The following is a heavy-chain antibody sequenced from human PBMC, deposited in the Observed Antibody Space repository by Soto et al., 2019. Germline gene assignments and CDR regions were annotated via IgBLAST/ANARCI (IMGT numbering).Heavy chain of an antibody. CDR2: IYYSGST. Sequence: QVQLQESGPGLVKPSETLSLTCTVSGGSISSYYWSWIRQPPGKGLEWIGYIYYSGSTNYNPSLKSRVTISVDTSKNPFSLKLSSVTAADTAVYYCARWVYDILTGNEYYFDYWGQGTLVTVSS. CDR3: ARWVYDILTGNEYYFDY. V-gene: IGHV4-59*08. D-gene: IGHD3-9*01. CDR1: GGSISSYY. J-gene: IGHJ4*02.